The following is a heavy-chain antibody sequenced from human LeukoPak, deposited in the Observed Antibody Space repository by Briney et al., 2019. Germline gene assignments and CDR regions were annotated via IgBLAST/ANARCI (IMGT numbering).Heavy chain of an antibody. CDR2: MRYDGSNK. CDR3: AKTYYYDSSAYYSFDY. Sequence: GGSLRLSCAASGFTFSRFGMHWVRQAPGKGLEWVTFMRYDGSNKYYADSAKGRFTISRDNSKNTLYLQMNSLRAEDTAVYYCAKTYYYDSSAYYSFDYWGQGTLVTVSS. CDR1: GFTFSRFG. V-gene: IGHV3-30*02. D-gene: IGHD3-22*01. J-gene: IGHJ4*02.